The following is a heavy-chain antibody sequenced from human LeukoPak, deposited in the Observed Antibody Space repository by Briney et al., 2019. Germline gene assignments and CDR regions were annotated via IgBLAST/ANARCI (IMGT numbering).Heavy chain of an antibody. J-gene: IGHJ4*02. D-gene: IGHD3-22*01. V-gene: IGHV3-74*01. CDR2: INSDGSST. CDR3: AKGERHYYDSSGYYSYYFDY. CDR1: GFTFSSYW. Sequence: QPGGSLRLSCAASGFTFSSYWMHWVRQAPGKGLVWVSRINSDGSSTRYADSVKGRFTISRDNSKNTLYLQMNSLRAEDTAVYYCAKGERHYYDSSGYYSYYFDYWGQGTLVTVSS.